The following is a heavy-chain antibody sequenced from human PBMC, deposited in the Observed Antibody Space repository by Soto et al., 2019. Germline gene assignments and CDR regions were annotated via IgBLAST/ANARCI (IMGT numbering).Heavy chain of an antibody. CDR3: ARSSPRVVSPWDY. Sequence: QVQLQESGPGLVKPSETLSLTCIVSGGSIISYYWSWIRQPPGKGLEWIGHIYYSGSTNYNPSLKSRVTISVDTSKNHFSLKLCSVTAADTAVYYCARSSPRVVSPWDYWGQGTLVTVSS. D-gene: IGHD3-3*01. J-gene: IGHJ4*02. V-gene: IGHV4-59*01. CDR1: GGSIISYY. CDR2: IYYSGST.